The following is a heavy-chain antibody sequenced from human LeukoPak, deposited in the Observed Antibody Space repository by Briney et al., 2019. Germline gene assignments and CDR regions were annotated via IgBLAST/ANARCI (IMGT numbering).Heavy chain of an antibody. CDR2: INGDGSTT. CDR3: TRRVDATRWYDP. CDR1: GFTFSTYW. J-gene: IGHJ5*02. V-gene: IGHV3-74*01. D-gene: IGHD2-15*01. Sequence: PGGSLRLSCAASGFTFSTYWVHWVRQAPGEGLVWVSRINGDGSTTNYADSVKGRFTISRDNAKNTLYLQMNSLRAEDTAVYYCTRRVDATRWYDPWGQGTLVTVSS.